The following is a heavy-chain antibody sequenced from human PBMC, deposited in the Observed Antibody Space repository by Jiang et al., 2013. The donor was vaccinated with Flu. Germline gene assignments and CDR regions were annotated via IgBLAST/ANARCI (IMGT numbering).Heavy chain of an antibody. D-gene: IGHD3-3*01. Sequence: YTFTSYYMHWVRQAPGQGLEWMGIINPSGGSTSYAQKFQGRVTMTRDTSTNTVYMELSSLRSEDTAVYFCARAISITIFGVVISPFDIWGQGTMVTVSS. J-gene: IGHJ3*02. CDR1: YTFTSYY. CDR2: INPSGGST. V-gene: IGHV1-46*01. CDR3: ARAISITIFGVVISPFDI.